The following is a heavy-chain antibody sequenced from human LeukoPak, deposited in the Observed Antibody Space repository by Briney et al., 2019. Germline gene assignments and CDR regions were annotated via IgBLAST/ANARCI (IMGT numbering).Heavy chain of an antibody. CDR3: AKDQGGPYYYYYYGMDV. D-gene: IGHD3-16*01. V-gene: IGHV3-23*01. CDR2: ISGSGGST. CDR1: GFTFSSYA. Sequence: GGSLRLSCAASGFTFSSYAMSWVRQAPGKGLEWVSAISGSGGSTYYADSAKGRFTISRDNSKNTLYLQMNSLRAEDTAVYYCAKDQGGPYYYYYYGMDVWGQGTTVTVSS. J-gene: IGHJ6*02.